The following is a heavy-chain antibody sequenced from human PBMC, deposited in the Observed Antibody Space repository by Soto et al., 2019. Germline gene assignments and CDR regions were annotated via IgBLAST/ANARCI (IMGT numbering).Heavy chain of an antibody. CDR3: AKDLGLIRGEYYYYGMDV. D-gene: IGHD3-16*01. J-gene: IGHJ6*01. Sequence: QVQLVESGGGVVQPGRSLRLSCAASGFTFSSYGMHWVRQAPGKGLEWVAVISYDGSNKYYADSVKGRFTISRDNSKNTLYLQMNSLRAEDTAVYYCAKDLGLIRGEYYYYGMDVW. CDR2: ISYDGSNK. CDR1: GFTFSSYG. V-gene: IGHV3-30*18.